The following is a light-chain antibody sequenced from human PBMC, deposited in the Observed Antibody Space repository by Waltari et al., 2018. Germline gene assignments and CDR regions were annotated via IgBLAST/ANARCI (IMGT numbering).Light chain of an antibody. Sequence: DIQMTQSPSTLSASVGDRVTITCRASQSIGRWLAWYQQKPGKAPKLLIHRASSLESGVTSRFSGSGSETDFTFTISSLQPDDFATYYCQQYNSYPRTFGQGTKVEIK. V-gene: IGKV1-5*03. J-gene: IGKJ1*01. CDR3: QQYNSYPRT. CDR1: QSIGRW. CDR2: RAS.